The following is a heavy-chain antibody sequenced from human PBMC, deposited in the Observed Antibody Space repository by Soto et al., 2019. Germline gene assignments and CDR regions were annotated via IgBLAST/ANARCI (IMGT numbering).Heavy chain of an antibody. Sequence: EVQLVESGGGLAQPGGSLRLSCAASGFTFSSYWMHWVRQAPGKGLVWVSRINNDGSSTSYADSVKGRLTISRDNAKNTLYLQVNSLRAEDTAVYYCAGGGVAGAGTYYNDYWGRGTLVTVSS. D-gene: IGHD3-10*01. CDR1: GFTFSSYW. V-gene: IGHV3-74*01. CDR2: INNDGSST. J-gene: IGHJ4*02. CDR3: AGGGVAGAGTYYNDY.